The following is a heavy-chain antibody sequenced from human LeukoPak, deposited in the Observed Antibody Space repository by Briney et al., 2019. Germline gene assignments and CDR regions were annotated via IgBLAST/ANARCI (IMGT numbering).Heavy chain of an antibody. Sequence: PSETLSLTCTVSGGSVSSYYWSWIRQPAGKGLEWIGRIYTSGSTNYNPSLKSRVTMSVDTSKNQFSLKVSSVTAADTAVYYCARNYCSGGSCCSGLDYWGQGTLVTVSS. CDR1: GGSVSSYY. CDR3: ARNYCSGGSCCSGLDY. V-gene: IGHV4-4*07. D-gene: IGHD2-15*01. J-gene: IGHJ4*02. CDR2: IYTSGST.